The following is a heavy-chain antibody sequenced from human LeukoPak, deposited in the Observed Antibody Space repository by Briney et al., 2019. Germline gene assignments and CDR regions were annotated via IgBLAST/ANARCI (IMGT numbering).Heavy chain of an antibody. D-gene: IGHD3-10*01. CDR2: IYHSGST. CDR3: ARVAVTIYFDY. CDR1: GGSISSGDYY. V-gene: IGHV4-30-4*01. J-gene: IGHJ4*02. Sequence: SETLSLTCTVSGGSISSGDYYWSWIRQPPGKGLEWIGYIYHSGSTYYNPSLKSRVTISVDTSKNQFSLKLSSVTAADTAVYYCARVAVTIYFDYWGQGTLVTVSS.